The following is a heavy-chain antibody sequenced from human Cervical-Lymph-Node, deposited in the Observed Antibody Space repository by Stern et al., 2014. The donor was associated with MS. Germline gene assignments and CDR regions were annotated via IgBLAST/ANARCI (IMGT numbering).Heavy chain of an antibody. CDR3: ARSKGSGAVEWLYGMDV. V-gene: IGHV1-69*09. CDR2: IIPLVGIP. Sequence: VQLVESGAEVRKPGSSVKVSCKASGDSFSSQTIIWVRQAPGQGLAWMGRIIPLVGIPNYAQKFQGRVTLSADRSTSTVYLELRSLRSDDTAMYFCARSKGSGAVEWLYGMDVWGQGTAVAVSS. D-gene: IGHD2-8*01. CDR1: GDSFSSQT. J-gene: IGHJ6*02.